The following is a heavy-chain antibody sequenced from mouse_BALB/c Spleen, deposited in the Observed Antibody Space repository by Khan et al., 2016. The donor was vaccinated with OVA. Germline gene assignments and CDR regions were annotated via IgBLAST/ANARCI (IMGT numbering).Heavy chain of an antibody. CDR1: GYTLTNYG. Sequence: QIQLVQPGPELKKPGETAKISCNASGYTLTNYGTNWVKQAPGQGLKWMGWINTYTGEATYADDFKGRFAFSLEAAASTAYLPINNPTTEDTAPSFCSRTNGNYWFAYWGQGTLVTVSA. CDR2: INTYTGEA. V-gene: IGHV9-3-1*01. J-gene: IGHJ3*01. D-gene: IGHD2-1*01. CDR3: SRTNGNYWFAY.